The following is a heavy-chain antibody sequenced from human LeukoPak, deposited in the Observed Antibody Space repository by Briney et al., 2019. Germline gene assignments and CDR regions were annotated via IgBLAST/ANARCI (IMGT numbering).Heavy chain of an antibody. D-gene: IGHD2-21*02. Sequence: SQTLSLTCAVSGASIFTGGYSWNWIRQPPGKGLEWIGSIYYSGNTYYNPSLKSRIRLSLDTSKDQFSLKLSSVTAADTAVYYCARISYCGGDCHLIGYWGQGTLVTVSS. J-gene: IGHJ4*02. CDR1: GASIFTGGYS. CDR3: ARISYCGGDCHLIGY. V-gene: IGHV4-30-4*07. CDR2: IYYSGNT.